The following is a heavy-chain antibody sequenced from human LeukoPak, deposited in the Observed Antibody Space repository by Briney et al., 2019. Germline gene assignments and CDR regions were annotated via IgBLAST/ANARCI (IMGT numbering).Heavy chain of an antibody. V-gene: IGHV1-2*02. CDR3: TTLYSGGKNFDY. J-gene: IGHJ4*02. Sequence: ASVKVSCKASGYTITDYYMHWVRQAPGQGLKWMGRINPNSGDTHYAQKFQGRVTITRDTSTSTAYMELTRLRSDDTAVYYCTTLYSGGKNFDYWGQGSLVTVSS. D-gene: IGHD6-19*01. CDR1: GYTITDYY. CDR2: INPNSGDT.